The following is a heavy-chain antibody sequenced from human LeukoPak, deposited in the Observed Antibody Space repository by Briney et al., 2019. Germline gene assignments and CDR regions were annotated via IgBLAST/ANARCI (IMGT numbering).Heavy chain of an antibody. Sequence: GASVKVSCKASGYTFTTYGITWVRQAPGQGLEWMGWISAYNGNTDYAQNLQGRVTMTTDTSTSTAYMELRSLRSDDTAVYYCARWGPISLLSDYWGQGTLVTVSS. CDR3: ARWGPISLLSDY. J-gene: IGHJ4*02. CDR1: GYTFTTYG. V-gene: IGHV1-18*01. D-gene: IGHD3-16*01. CDR2: ISAYNGNT.